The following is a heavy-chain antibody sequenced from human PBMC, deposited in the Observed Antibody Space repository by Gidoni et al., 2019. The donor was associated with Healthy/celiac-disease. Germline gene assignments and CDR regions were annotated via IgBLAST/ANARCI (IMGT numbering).Heavy chain of an antibody. Sequence: EVQLVESGGGLVKPGGSLRLSCAASGFTFSSYSMNWVRQAPGKGLEWVSSISSSSSYIYYADSVKGRFTISRDNAKNSLYLQMNSLRAEDTAVYYCARDPRAIYGGHYYYMDVWGKGTTVTVSS. CDR1: GFTFSSYS. J-gene: IGHJ6*03. CDR3: ARDPRAIYGGHYYYMDV. D-gene: IGHD3-3*01. CDR2: ISSSSSYI. V-gene: IGHV3-21*01.